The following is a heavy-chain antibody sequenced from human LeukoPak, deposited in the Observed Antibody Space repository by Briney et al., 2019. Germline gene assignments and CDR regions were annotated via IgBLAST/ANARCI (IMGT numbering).Heavy chain of an antibody. D-gene: IGHD4-23*01. CDR1: GFTFSSYA. J-gene: IGHJ5*02. V-gene: IGHV3-23*01. CDR3: AKLAAGGNSAGRWLDP. Sequence: GGSLRLSCVASGFTFSSYAMSWVRQAPGKGLEWVSAISGSGGSTYYADSVKGRFTISRDNSKNTLYLQMNSLRAEDTAVYYCAKLAAGGNSAGRWLDPWGQGTLVTVSS. CDR2: ISGSGGST.